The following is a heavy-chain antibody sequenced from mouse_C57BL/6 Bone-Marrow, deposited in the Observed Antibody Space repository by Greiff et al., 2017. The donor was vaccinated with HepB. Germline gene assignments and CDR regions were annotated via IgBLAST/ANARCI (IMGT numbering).Heavy chain of an antibody. D-gene: IGHD1-1*01. CDR2: IRNKANGYTT. Sequence: EVHLVESGGGLVQPGGSLSLSCAASGFTFTDYYMSWVRQPPGKALEWLGFIRNKANGYTTEYSASVKGRFTISRDNSQSILYLQMNALRAEDSATYYCARSYYYGSSYPWFAYWGQGTLVTVSA. V-gene: IGHV7-3*01. CDR3: ARSYYYGSSYPWFAY. J-gene: IGHJ3*01. CDR1: GFTFTDYY.